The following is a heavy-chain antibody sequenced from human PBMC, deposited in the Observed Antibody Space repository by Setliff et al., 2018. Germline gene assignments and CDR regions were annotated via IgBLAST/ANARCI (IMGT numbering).Heavy chain of an antibody. Sequence: SETLSLTCAVSGFSISSGYYWGWIRQPPGKGLEWIVNIHHSGKAYYNPSLKSRVTMSVDTYKNRFSLNLTSVTAADTAVYYCATSGFCSAGSCYSFDDWGQGALVTVSS. CDR1: GFSISSGYY. CDR3: ATSGFCSAGSCYSFDD. J-gene: IGHJ4*02. V-gene: IGHV4-38-2*01. CDR2: IHHSGKA. D-gene: IGHD2-15*01.